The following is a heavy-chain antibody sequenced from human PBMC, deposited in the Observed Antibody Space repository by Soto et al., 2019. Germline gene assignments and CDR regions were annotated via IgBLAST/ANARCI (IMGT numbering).Heavy chain of an antibody. Sequence: QVQLVQSGAEVKKPGSSVKVSCKASGGTFSSYTISWVRQAPGQGLEWMGRIIPILGIANYAQKFQGRVTITAAKSTSTAYMELRSLRSEDTAVYYCARINGDDGEAYWGQGTLVTVSS. CDR1: GGTFSSYT. D-gene: IGHD4-17*01. CDR3: ARINGDDGEAY. CDR2: IIPILGIA. V-gene: IGHV1-69*02. J-gene: IGHJ4*02.